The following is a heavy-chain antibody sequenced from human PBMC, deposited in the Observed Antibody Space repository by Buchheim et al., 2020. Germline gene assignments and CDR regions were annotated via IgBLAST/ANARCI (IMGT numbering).Heavy chain of an antibody. Sequence: EVQLVESGGGLVQPGGSLRLSCVASGFTFSSYWMHWVRQAPGKGLVWVSRINSDGSRTGYADSVKGRFTISRDNAKNTLYLQMNSLKVDDTAVYYCARGGFALTSSGWLNWFDPWGQGT. D-gene: IGHD6-19*01. CDR1: GFTFSSYW. J-gene: IGHJ5*02. CDR2: INSDGSRT. V-gene: IGHV3-74*01. CDR3: ARGGFALTSSGWLNWFDP.